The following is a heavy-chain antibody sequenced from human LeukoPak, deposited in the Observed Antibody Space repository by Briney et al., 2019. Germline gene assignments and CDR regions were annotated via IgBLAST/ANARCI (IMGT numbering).Heavy chain of an antibody. Sequence: PSETLSLTCAVYGGSFSGYYWSWIRQPPGKGLEWIGEINHSGSTNYNPSLKSRVTISVDTSKNQFSLKLSSVTAADTAMYYCASGIQSDYWGQGTLVTVSS. V-gene: IGHV4-34*01. J-gene: IGHJ4*02. CDR1: GGSFSGYY. D-gene: IGHD5-18*01. CDR3: ASGIQSDY. CDR2: INHSGST.